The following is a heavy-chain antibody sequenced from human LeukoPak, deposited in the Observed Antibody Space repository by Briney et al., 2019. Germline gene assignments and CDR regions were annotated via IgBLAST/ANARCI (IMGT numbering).Heavy chain of an antibody. CDR3: AREGDDSSGYYWALYYYYYMDV. D-gene: IGHD3-22*01. CDR2: ISSSSSYI. J-gene: IGHJ6*03. V-gene: IGHV3-21*01. Sequence: GGSLRLSCAASGFTFSIYSMNWGRQAPGEGLEWVSSISSSSSYIYYAHSSKGRFTISRDNAKNSLYLQMNSLRAEDTAVYYCAREGDDSSGYYWALYYYYYMDVWGKGTTVTTSS. CDR1: GFTFSIYS.